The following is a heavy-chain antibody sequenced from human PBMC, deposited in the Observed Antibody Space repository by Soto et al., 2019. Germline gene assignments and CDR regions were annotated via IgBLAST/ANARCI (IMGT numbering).Heavy chain of an antibody. Sequence: SETLSLTCAVYGGSFSGYYWSWIRQPPGKGLEWIGEINHSGSTNYNPSLKSRVTISVDTSKNQFSLKLSSVTAADTAVYYCARWYYDILTGYSLYYFDYWGQGTLVTVSS. V-gene: IGHV4-34*01. J-gene: IGHJ4*02. CDR3: ARWYYDILTGYSLYYFDY. CDR1: GGSFSGYY. D-gene: IGHD3-9*01. CDR2: INHSGST.